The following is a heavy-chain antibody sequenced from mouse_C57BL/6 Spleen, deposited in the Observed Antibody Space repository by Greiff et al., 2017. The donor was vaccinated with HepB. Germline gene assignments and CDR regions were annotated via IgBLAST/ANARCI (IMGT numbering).Heavy chain of an antibody. CDR1: GYAFSSSW. Sequence: QVQLQQSGPELVKPEASVKISCKASGYAFSSSWMNWVKQRPGKGLEWIGRIYPGDGDTNYNGKFKGKATLTADKSSSTAYMQLSSLTSEDSAVYCCANYYGTLAWFAYWGQGTLVTVSA. J-gene: IGHJ3*01. V-gene: IGHV1-82*01. CDR2: IYPGDGDT. CDR3: ANYYGTLAWFAY. D-gene: IGHD1-1*01.